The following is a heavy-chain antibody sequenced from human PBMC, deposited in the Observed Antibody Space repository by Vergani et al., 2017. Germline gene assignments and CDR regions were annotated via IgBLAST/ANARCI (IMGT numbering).Heavy chain of an antibody. CDR1: GGSFSGYY. CDR2: ITHSGST. D-gene: IGHD2-2*01. CDR3: ARGRLNPVCRIFVVPASRFDP. J-gene: IGHJ5*02. V-gene: IGHV4-34*01. Sequence: QVQLQQWGAGLLKPSATLSLTCAVYGGSFSGYYWRWIRQPPGPGLEWIGEITHSGSTHYNPSLKSRITIPINTSKYQFSLKLSFVTAADTAVYYCARGRLNPVCRIFVVPASRFDPWGQGTLVTVSS.